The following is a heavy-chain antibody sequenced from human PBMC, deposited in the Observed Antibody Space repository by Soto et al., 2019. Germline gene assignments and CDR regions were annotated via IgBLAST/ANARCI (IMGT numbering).Heavy chain of an antibody. V-gene: IGHV4-59*08. D-gene: IGHD6-13*01. CDR1: CGCMSSYY. Sequence: PSDTLSLTFTASCGCMSSYYWTWILPPPVKGLEWIGYIYYSWSTNYNPSRKSRVTISVDTSKNQFSLKLSSVTAADTAVYYCATTRIAAHPYYYYYDMDVWGKGTTVTVSS. CDR3: ATTRIAAHPYYYYYDMDV. J-gene: IGHJ6*03. CDR2: IYYSWST.